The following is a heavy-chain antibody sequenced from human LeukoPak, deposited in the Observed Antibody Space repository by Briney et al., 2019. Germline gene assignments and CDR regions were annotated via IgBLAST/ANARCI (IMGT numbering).Heavy chain of an antibody. V-gene: IGHV3-23*01. CDR3: AKDRSGSSLPYYFDY. Sequence: PGGSLRLSCAASGFTFSSYAMSWVRQAPGKGLEWVSAISGSGGSTYYADSVKGRFTISRDNSKNTLYLQMNSLRAEDTAVYYCAKDRSGSSLPYYFDYWGQGTLVTVSS. CDR2: ISGSGGST. D-gene: IGHD6-13*01. CDR1: GFTFSSYA. J-gene: IGHJ4*02.